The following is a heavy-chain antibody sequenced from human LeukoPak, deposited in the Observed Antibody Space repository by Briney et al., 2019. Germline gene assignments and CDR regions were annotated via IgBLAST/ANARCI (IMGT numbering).Heavy chain of an antibody. CDR2: INPSGGTT. CDR3: ARPRSSITIFGVVNYYFDY. V-gene: IGHV1-46*01. CDR1: GYTFTSYY. D-gene: IGHD3-3*01. J-gene: IGHJ4*02. Sequence: GASVKVSCKASGYTFTSYYMHWVRQAPGQGLEWMGIINPSGGTTNYAQKFQGRVTMTRDTSTSTVYMELSSLRSEDTAVYYCARPRSSITIFGVVNYYFDYWGQGTLVTVSS.